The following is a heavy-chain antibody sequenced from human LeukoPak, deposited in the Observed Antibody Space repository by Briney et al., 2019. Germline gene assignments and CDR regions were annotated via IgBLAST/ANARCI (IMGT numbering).Heavy chain of an antibody. CDR1: GYTFTSYY. CDR3: ARVRRFGELLHGYDAFDI. V-gene: IGHV1-46*01. Sequence: ASVKVSCKASGYTFTSYYMHWVRQAPGQGLEWMGRINPRGGSTSYAQKFQGRVTMTRDTSTSTVYMELSSLRSEDTAVYYCARVRRFGELLHGYDAFDIWGQGTMVTVSS. D-gene: IGHD3-10*01. J-gene: IGHJ3*02. CDR2: INPRGGST.